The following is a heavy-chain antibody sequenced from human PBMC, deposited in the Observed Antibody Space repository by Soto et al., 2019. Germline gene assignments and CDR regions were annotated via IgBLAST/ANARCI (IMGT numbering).Heavy chain of an antibody. V-gene: IGHV1-58*01. Sequence: QMQLVQSGPEVKKPGTSVKVSCKASGFTFTSSAVQWVRQARGQRLEWIGWIVVGSGNTNYAQKFQEKVTITRNMSASKSDMELSILRSEHPAVDYCADGPDYCGHGTLFTVSS. CDR1: GFTFTSSA. J-gene: IGHJ4*01. CDR2: IVVGSGNT. CDR3: ADGPDY.